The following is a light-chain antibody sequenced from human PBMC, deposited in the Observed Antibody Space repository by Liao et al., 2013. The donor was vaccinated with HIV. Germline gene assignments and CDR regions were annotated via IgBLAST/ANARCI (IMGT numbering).Light chain of an antibody. CDR3: QAWDIRTGV. CDR2: QDT. J-gene: IGLJ3*02. CDR1: QLGDKH. Sequence: SYEVTQPPSVSVSPGQTANITCSGDQLGDKHAAWYQQKPGQSPVLVIYQDTNRPSGIPERFSGSKSGNTATLTISGTQAMDEADYYCQAWDIRTGVFGGGTKLTVL. V-gene: IGLV3-1*01.